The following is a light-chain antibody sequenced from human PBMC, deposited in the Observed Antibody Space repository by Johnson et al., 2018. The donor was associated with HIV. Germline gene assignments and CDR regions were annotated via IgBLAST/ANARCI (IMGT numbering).Light chain of an antibody. J-gene: IGLJ1*01. Sequence: QSVLTQPPSVSAAPGQTVTISCSGNVSNIESYYVSWYQQLPGAAPTLLIYDNNKPPSGIPDRFSGSKSGASATLGITGLQPGDEADYYCGIWDASLSPLYVFGTGTTITVL. CDR1: VSNIESYY. V-gene: IGLV1-51*01. CDR3: GIWDASLSPLYV. CDR2: DNN.